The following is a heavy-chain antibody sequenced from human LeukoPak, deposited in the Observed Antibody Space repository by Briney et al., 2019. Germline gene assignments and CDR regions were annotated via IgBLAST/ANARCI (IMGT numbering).Heavy chain of an antibody. Sequence: SVKVSCKASGGTFSSYAISWVRQAPGQGLEWMGGIIPIFGTANYAQKLQGRVTMTTDTSTSTAYMELRSLRSDDTAVYYCARIAYYDFWSGYYPYGMDVWGQGTTVTVSS. CDR3: ARIAYYDFWSGYYPYGMDV. D-gene: IGHD3-3*01. CDR1: GGTFSSYA. J-gene: IGHJ6*02. CDR2: IIPIFGTA. V-gene: IGHV1-69*05.